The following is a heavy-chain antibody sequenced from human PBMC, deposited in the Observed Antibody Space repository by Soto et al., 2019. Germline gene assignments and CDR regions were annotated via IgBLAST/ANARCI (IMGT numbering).Heavy chain of an antibody. CDR1: GFTFSSYS. CDR2: IGASSGSI. Sequence: GGSLRLACAASGFTFSSYSMNWVRRAPGKGLEWVSYIGASSGSIHYADSVEGRFTTSRDNAKNSLYLQMNSLRDDDTAVYYCARDYPWNLDYWGQGTLVTVSS. V-gene: IGHV3-48*02. J-gene: IGHJ4*02. CDR3: ARDYPWNLDY. D-gene: IGHD1-1*01.